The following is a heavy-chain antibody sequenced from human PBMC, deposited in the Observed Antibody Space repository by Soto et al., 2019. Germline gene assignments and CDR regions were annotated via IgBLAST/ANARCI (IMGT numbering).Heavy chain of an antibody. J-gene: IGHJ6*03. Sequence: PGGSLRLSCAASGFTFSDYGMHWVRQAPGRGLEWVAVIWSGGSNQNYADSVKGRFAISRDNSKNTLYLQMNSLRAEDTAVYYCAKWEGYCSGGSGFCYMDVWGKGTTVTVSS. D-gene: IGHD2-15*01. CDR1: GFTFSDYG. CDR3: AKWEGYCSGGSGFCYMDV. CDR2: IWSGGSNQ. V-gene: IGHV3-33*06.